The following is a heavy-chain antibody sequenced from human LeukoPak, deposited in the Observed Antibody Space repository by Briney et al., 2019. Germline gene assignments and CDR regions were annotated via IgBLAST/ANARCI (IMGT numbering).Heavy chain of an antibody. CDR1: GYTFTVYY. Sequence: GASVTLSCTSSGYTFTVYYMHLVRQAPGQGLEWMGWINPNSGGTNYAQKFQGRVTMTRDTSISTAYMELSRLRSDDTAVYYCARESRGSYTSWLQGTLVTVSS. CDR3: ARESRGSYTS. D-gene: IGHD1-26*01. V-gene: IGHV1-2*02. J-gene: IGHJ5*02. CDR2: INPNSGGT.